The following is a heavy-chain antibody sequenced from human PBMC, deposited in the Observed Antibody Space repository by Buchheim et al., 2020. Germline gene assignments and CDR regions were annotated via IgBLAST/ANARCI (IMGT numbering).Heavy chain of an antibody. V-gene: IGHV3-21*01. CDR1: GFTFISYS. Sequence: EVQLVESGGGLVKPGGSLRLSCAASGFTFISYSMNWVRQAPGKGLEWVSSISSSSNYIYYADSVKGRFTISRDNAKNSLYLQMNSLRAEDTAVYYCARLPHYDSSLYYYYYYGLDVWGQGTT. CDR3: ARLPHYDSSLYYYYYYGLDV. D-gene: IGHD3-22*01. J-gene: IGHJ6*02. CDR2: ISSSSNYI.